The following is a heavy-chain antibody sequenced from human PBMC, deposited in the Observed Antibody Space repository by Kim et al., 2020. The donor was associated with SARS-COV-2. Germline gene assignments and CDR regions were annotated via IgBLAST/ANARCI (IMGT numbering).Heavy chain of an antibody. V-gene: IGHV4-31*02. Sequence: RVTISVDTSKNQFSLKLSSVTAADTAVYYCARVASIITIFGVVTADGFDPWGQGTLVTVSS. D-gene: IGHD3-3*01. J-gene: IGHJ5*02. CDR3: ARVASIITIFGVVTADGFDP.